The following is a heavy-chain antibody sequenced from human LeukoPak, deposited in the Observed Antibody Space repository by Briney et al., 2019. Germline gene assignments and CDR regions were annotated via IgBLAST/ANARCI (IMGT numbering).Heavy chain of an antibody. Sequence: GGSLRLSCAASGFTFSSYWMSWVRQAPGKGLEWVSAISSGGGSTYYADSVKGRFTISRDNSKNTLYLQMNSLRAEDTAVYYCATLWNGYYTLAYWGQGTLVTVSS. D-gene: IGHD3-3*01. V-gene: IGHV3-23*01. CDR2: ISSGGGST. CDR1: GFTFSSYW. J-gene: IGHJ4*02. CDR3: ATLWNGYYTLAY.